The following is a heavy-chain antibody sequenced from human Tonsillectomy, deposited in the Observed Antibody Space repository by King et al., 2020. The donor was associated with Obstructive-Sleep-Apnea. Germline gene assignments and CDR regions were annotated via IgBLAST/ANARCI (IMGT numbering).Heavy chain of an antibody. CDR2: ISGSGGST. Sequence: VQLVESGGGLVQPGGSLRLSCAASGFTFSSYAMSWVRQAPGKGLEWISRISGSGGSTYYADSVKGRFSISRDNSKNTLYLQMNSLRAEDTAVYYCAKVVTVDIVVVTATAGWFDPWGQGTLVTVSS. CDR1: GFTFSSYA. V-gene: IGHV3-23*04. J-gene: IGHJ5*02. D-gene: IGHD2-21*02. CDR3: AKVVTVDIVVVTATAGWFDP.